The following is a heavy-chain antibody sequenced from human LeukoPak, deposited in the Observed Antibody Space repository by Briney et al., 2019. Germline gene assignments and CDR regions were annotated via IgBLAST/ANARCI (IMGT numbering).Heavy chain of an antibody. V-gene: IGHV3-23*01. J-gene: IGHJ6*03. D-gene: IGHD3-9*01. CDR1: GFTFSSYA. Sequence: GSPRLSCAASGFTFSSYAMSWVRQAPGKGLEWVSAISGSGGSTYYADSVKGRFTISRDNSKNTLYLQMNSLRAEDTAVYYCANNLRYFDWLLYNPPYYYYYMDVWGKGTTVTVSS. CDR2: ISGSGGST. CDR3: ANNLRYFDWLLYNPPYYYYYMDV.